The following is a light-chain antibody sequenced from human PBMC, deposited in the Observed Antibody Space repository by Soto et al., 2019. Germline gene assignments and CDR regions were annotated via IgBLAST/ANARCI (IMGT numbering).Light chain of an antibody. CDR3: SSYTSSTPYV. CDR1: SSDVGGYNY. J-gene: IGLJ1*01. V-gene: IGLV2-14*01. CDR2: EVS. Sequence: QSALTQPASVSGSPGQSITISCTGTSSDVGGYNYVSWYQQQPGKAPKLMIYEVSSRPSGVSDRFSGSKSGNTASLTISGLQAEDEVDYYCSSYTSSTPYVFGTGTKVTVL.